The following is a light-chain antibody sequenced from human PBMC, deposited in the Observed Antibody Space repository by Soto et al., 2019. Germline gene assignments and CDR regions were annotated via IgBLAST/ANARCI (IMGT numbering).Light chain of an antibody. CDR1: SSDVGGYNH. V-gene: IGLV2-14*01. Sequence: QSALTHPASVSGSPGQSITISCTGTSSDVGGYNHVSWYQIHPGKAPKLIIYEVTSRPSGVSYRFSGSKSGNSASLTISGLQAEDEADYYCSSYASSSSYVFGGGTKVTVL. CDR3: SSYASSSSYV. CDR2: EVT. J-gene: IGLJ1*01.